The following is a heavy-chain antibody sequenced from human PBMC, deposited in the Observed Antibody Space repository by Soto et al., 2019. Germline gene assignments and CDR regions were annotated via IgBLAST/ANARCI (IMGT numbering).Heavy chain of an antibody. CDR2: IKSKINGGTT. Sequence: EAQLVESGGGLVQPGGSLRLSCAASGFTFSNAWMSWVRQAPGKGLEWVGRIKSKINGGTTDYAAPVKGRFTISRDDSKNTLFLQMNSLKTEDTAVYYCTTDDPINKNWGQGTLVTVSS. V-gene: IGHV3-15*01. CDR1: GFTFSNAW. J-gene: IGHJ4*02. CDR3: TTDDPINKN.